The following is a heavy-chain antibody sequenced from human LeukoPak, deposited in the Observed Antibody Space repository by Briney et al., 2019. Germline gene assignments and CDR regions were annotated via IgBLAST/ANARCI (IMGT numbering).Heavy chain of an antibody. V-gene: IGHV4-4*02. J-gene: IGHJ5*02. D-gene: IGHD5-18*01. CDR2: IYHSGST. Sequence: PSETLSLTCAVSGGSISSSNWWSWVRQPPGKGLEWIGEIYHSGSTNYNPSLKSRVTISVDKSKNQFSLKLSSVTAADTAVYYCARDDGGYSFGQWFDPWGQGTLVTVSS. CDR3: ARDDGGYSFGQWFDP. CDR1: GGSISSSNW.